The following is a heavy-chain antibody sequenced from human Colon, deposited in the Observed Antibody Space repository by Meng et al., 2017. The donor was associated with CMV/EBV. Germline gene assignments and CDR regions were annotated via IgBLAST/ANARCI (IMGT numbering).Heavy chain of an antibody. D-gene: IGHD1-14*01. Sequence: GGSLRLSCKLSAIIFSDSGMDWVRQAPGKGLEWVAFIRHDGLPSYAASVKGRFSISRDSSKNTVDLQMNSLRTEDSAVYFCVRGINLGMDVWGQGTTVTSP. CDR3: VRGINLGMDV. J-gene: IGHJ6*02. CDR2: IRHDGLP. CDR1: AIIFSDSG. V-gene: IGHV3-30*02.